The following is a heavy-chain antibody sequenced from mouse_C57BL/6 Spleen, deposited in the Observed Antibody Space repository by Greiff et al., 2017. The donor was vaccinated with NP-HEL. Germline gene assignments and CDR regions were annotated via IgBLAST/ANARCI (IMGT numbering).Heavy chain of an antibody. CDR3: ASTVVYYYAMDY. D-gene: IGHD1-1*01. CDR1: GFTFSDYG. Sequence: EVKVVESGGGLVKPGGSLKLSCAASGFTFSDYGMHWVRQAPEKGLEWVAYISSGSSTIYYADTVKGRFTISRDNAKNTLFLQMTSLRSEDTAMYYCASTVVYYYAMDYWGQGTSVTVSS. J-gene: IGHJ4*01. V-gene: IGHV5-17*01. CDR2: ISSGSSTI.